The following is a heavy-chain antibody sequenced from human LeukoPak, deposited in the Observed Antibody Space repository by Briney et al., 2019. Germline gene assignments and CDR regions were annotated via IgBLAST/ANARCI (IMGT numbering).Heavy chain of an antibody. J-gene: IGHJ4*02. D-gene: IGHD2-2*01. CDR2: ISGDGGST. V-gene: IGHV3-23*01. CDR1: GFTFSTYA. Sequence: GGSLRLSCAASGFTFSTYAMSWVRQAPGQGLEWVSSISGDGGSTYYAESVKGRFTISRDNSKNTLYLQMNSLRAEDTAVYYCAKRPDCSTTNCFRFEYWGQGTLVTVSS. CDR3: AKRPDCSTTNCFRFEY.